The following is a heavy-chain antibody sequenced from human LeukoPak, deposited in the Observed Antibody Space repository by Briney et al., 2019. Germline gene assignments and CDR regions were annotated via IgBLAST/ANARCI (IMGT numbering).Heavy chain of an antibody. V-gene: IGHV4-61*02. D-gene: IGHD1-26*01. CDR2: IYTSGST. J-gene: IGHJ3*02. Sequence: SETLSLTCTVSGGSISSGSYYWSWIRQPAGKGLEWIGRIYTSGSTNYNPSLKSRVTISVDTSKNQFSLKLSSVTAADTAVYYCAREHRKNSGSYGAFDIWGQGTMVTVSS. CDR1: GGSISSGSYY. CDR3: AREHRKNSGSYGAFDI.